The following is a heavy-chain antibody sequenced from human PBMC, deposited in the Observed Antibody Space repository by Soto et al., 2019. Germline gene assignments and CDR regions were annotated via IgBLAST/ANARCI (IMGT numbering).Heavy chain of an antibody. CDR3: ARRNFLTVRGSKYYYYGMDV. Sequence: EVQLVQSGADVKKPGESLRISCKGSEYSFTSYWISGERQKPGTCLEWMGRIDPSDSYTNYSPSFQGHVTISADKSISTAYLQWSSLKASDTAMYYCARRNFLTVRGSKYYYYGMDVWGQGTTVTVSS. V-gene: IGHV5-10-1*01. CDR1: EYSFTSYW. J-gene: IGHJ6*02. D-gene: IGHD3-10*01. CDR2: IDPSDSYT.